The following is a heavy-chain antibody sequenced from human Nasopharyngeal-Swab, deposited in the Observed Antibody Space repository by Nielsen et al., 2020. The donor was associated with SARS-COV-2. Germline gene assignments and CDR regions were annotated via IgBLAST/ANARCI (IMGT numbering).Heavy chain of an antibody. CDR3: ARIPYATGSY. CDR1: GFTFNNYN. CDR2: ISSSSSYI. J-gene: IGHJ4*02. V-gene: IGHV3-21*01. D-gene: IGHD2-2*01. Sequence: GESLKISCAASGFTFNNYNFNWVRQAPGKGLEWVSSISSSSSYIYYADFVKGRFTISRDNSKNTVFLQMSSLRPDDTALYSCARIPYATGSYWGPGTLVTVSS.